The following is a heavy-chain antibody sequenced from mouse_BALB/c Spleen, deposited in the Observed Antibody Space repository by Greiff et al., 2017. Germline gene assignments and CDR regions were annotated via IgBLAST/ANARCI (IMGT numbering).Heavy chain of an antibody. Sequence: EVQLVESGGGLVQPGGSLRLSCATSGFTFTDYYMSWVRQPPGKALEWLGFIRNKANGYTTEYSASVKGRFTISRDNSQSILYLQMNTLRAEDSATYYCARGLRFLWYFDVWGAGTTVTVSS. D-gene: IGHD1-1*01. J-gene: IGHJ1*01. CDR1: GFTFTDYY. V-gene: IGHV7-3*02. CDR3: ARGLRFLWYFDV. CDR2: IRNKANGYTT.